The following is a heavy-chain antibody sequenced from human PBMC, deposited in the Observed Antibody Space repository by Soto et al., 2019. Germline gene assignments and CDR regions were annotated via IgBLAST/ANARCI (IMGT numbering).Heavy chain of an antibody. CDR3: AGRAGDCNGGSGCARL. V-gene: IGHV3-23*01. CDR2: ISGGGSTT. J-gene: IGHJ4*02. Sequence: EVQLLESGGGLVQPGGSLRLSCAASGFTFSDYSMTWVRQAPGMGLEWVSTISGGGSTTYYSDSVEGRFVISIDNSKNTLLLQLDSLRVEDTAVYYCAGRAGDCNGGSGCARLWGQGRLVTVSS. D-gene: IGHD2-15*01. CDR1: GFTFSDYS.